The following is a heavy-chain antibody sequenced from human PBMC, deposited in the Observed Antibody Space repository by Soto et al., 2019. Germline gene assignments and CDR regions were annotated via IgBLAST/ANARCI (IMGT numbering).Heavy chain of an antibody. CDR1: GFTFSSYA. J-gene: IGHJ4*02. V-gene: IGHV3-23*01. CDR2: ISGSGGST. Sequence: GGFLRLSCAASGFTFSSYAMGWVRRAPGKGLEWVSAISGSGGSTYYADSVKGRFTISRDNSKNTLYLQMNSLRAEDTAVYYCAKYSSSWYNYYFDYWGQGTLVNVSS. D-gene: IGHD6-13*01. CDR3: AKYSSSWYNYYFDY.